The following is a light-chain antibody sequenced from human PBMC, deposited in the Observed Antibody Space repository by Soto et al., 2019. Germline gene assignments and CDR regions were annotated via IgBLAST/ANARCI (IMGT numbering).Light chain of an antibody. Sequence: QPVLTQPPSVSGAPGQRVTISCTGGSSDIGEHYDVHWYQQLPGTAPKLLIYANDNRPSGIPDRFSGSKSGTSASLAITGLQAEDEADYYCQSYDSSLSGWVFGGGTKLTVL. J-gene: IGLJ3*02. CDR1: SSDIGEHYD. V-gene: IGLV1-40*01. CDR3: QSYDSSLSGWV. CDR2: AND.